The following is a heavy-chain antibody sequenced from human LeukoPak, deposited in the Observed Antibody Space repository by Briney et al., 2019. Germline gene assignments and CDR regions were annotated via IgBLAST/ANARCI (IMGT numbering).Heavy chain of an antibody. CDR1: GYTFTGYY. V-gene: IGHV1-2*02. J-gene: IGHJ6*03. Sequence: ASVKVSCKASGYTFTGYYMHWVRQAPGQGLEWMGWINPNSGGTNYAQKFQGRVTMTRDTSISTAYMELSRLRSDDTAVYYCARGPRSRWLQLYYYYMDVWGKGTTVTVSS. CDR3: ARGPRSRWLQLYYYYMDV. D-gene: IGHD5-24*01. CDR2: INPNSGGT.